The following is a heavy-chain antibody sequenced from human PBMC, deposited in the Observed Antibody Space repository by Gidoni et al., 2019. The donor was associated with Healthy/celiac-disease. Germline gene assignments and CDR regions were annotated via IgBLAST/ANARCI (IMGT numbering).Heavy chain of an antibody. D-gene: IGHD4-17*01. Sequence: EVQLLESGGGLVQPGGSLRLSCAASGFTFSSYAMGWVRQAPGKGLEWVSAISGSGGSTYYADSVKGRFTISRDNSKNTLYLQMNSLRAEDTAVYYCAKVRVVNGDSGYYFDYWGQGTLVTVSS. CDR3: AKVRVVNGDSGYYFDY. CDR1: GFTFSSYA. J-gene: IGHJ4*02. V-gene: IGHV3-23*01. CDR2: ISGSGGST.